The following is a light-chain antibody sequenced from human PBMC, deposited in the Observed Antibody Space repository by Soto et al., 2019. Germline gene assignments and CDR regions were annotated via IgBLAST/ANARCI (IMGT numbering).Light chain of an antibody. J-gene: IGKJ1*01. CDR3: QQYGSSPQT. V-gene: IGKV3-20*01. CDR1: QSVSSSS. Sequence: EIVLTQSPGTLSLSPGERAALSCRASQSVSSSSLAWYQQKPGQAPRLLVYGASSRATGVPDRFSGSGSGTDFTLIISSLRPEDFAVYFCQQYGSSPQTFGQGTKVESK. CDR2: GAS.